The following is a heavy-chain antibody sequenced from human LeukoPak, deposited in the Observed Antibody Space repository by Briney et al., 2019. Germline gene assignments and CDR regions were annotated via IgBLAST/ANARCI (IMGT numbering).Heavy chain of an antibody. J-gene: IGHJ6*02. Sequence: SETLSLTCTVSGGSISSSSYYWGWIRQPPGKGLEWIGSIYYSGSTYYNPSLKSRVTISVDTSKNQFSLKLSSVTAADTAVYYCASSDGYNYPTAYYYYGMDVWGQGTTVTVSS. CDR1: GGSISSSSYY. V-gene: IGHV4-39*07. CDR3: ASSDGYNYPTAYYYYGMDV. CDR2: IYYSGST. D-gene: IGHD5-24*01.